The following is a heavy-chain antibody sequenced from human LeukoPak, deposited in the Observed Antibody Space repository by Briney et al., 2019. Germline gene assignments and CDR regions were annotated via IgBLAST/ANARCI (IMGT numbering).Heavy chain of an antibody. CDR1: GFTFSNAW. D-gene: IGHD5-18*01. CDR3: TTGDLYSYGYSFDY. CDR2: IKSKTDGGTT. J-gene: IGHJ4*02. Sequence: AGGSLRLSCAASGFTFSNAWMSWVRQAPGKGLEWVGRIKSKTDGGTTDYAAPVKGRFTISRDDSKNTLYLQMNSLKTEDTAVYYCTTGDLYSYGYSFDYWGQGTLVTVSS. V-gene: IGHV3-15*01.